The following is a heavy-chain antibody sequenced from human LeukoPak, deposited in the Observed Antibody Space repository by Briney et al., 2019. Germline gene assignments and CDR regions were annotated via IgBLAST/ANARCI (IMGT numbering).Heavy chain of an antibody. CDR3: ARQGDSIIRYYLDY. CDR2: IYYSGST. V-gene: IGHV4-39*01. J-gene: IGHJ4*02. CDR1: GGSISSSSYY. Sequence: SETLSLTCTVSGGSISSSSYYWGWIRQPPGKGLEWIGSIYYSGSTYYNPSLKSRVTISVDTSKNQFSLKLSSVTAADTAVYYCARQGDSIIRYYLDYWGQGTLVTVSS. D-gene: IGHD3-22*01.